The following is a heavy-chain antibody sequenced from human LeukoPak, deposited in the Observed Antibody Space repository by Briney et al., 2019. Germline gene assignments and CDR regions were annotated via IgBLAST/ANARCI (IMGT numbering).Heavy chain of an antibody. D-gene: IGHD5-24*01. J-gene: IGHJ5*02. CDR3: ARSVRDASNS. V-gene: IGHV1-2*02. CDR1: GYTFTDYY. CDR2: VIPDSGGT. Sequence: PGASVKVSCKASGYTFTDYYIHWVRHAPGQGLEWMGWVIPDSGGTNYAQKFQGRVSMTRDTSISTAYMELSGLRSDDTAVYYCARSVRDASNSWGQGTLVTVSS.